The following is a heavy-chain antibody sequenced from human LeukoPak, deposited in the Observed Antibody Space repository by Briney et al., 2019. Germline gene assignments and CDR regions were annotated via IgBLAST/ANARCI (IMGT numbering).Heavy chain of an antibody. CDR3: AREDTPATANY. D-gene: IGHD2-21*02. J-gene: IGHJ4*02. CDR1: GFNFANHA. Sequence: GGSLRLSCAASGFNFANHAMSWVRQTPGKGLEWVSAISGGGDITYYADPVTGRFTISRDNSKDTLFLQTHSLRPGDTAVYYCAREDTPATANYWGQGTLVTISS. V-gene: IGHV3-23*01. CDR2: ISGGGDIT.